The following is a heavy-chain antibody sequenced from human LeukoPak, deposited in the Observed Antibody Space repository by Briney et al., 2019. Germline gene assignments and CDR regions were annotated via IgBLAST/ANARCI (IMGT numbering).Heavy chain of an antibody. CDR3: ARGGGGDYEEYFQH. CDR2: IYTSGST. J-gene: IGHJ1*01. V-gene: IGHV4-61*02. Sequence: SETLSLTCTVSGGSISSGSYYWSWIRQPAGKGLEWIGRIYTSGSTNYNPSLKSRVTISVDTSKNQFSLELSSVTAADTAVYYCARGGGGDYEEYFQHWGQGTLVTVSS. CDR1: GGSISSGSYY. D-gene: IGHD4-17*01.